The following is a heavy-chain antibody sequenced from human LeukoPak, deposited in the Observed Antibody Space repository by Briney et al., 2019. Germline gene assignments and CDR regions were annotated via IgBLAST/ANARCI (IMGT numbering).Heavy chain of an antibody. CDR3: ARGRGLYFQH. Sequence: GSLRLSCAASGFTFSTYAVSWIRQPLGKGPEWIGYIYYSGSTNYNPSLKSRVTISVDTSKNQFSLKLSSVTAADTAVYYCARGRGLYFQHWGQGTLVTVSS. CDR1: GFTFSTYA. CDR2: IYYSGST. D-gene: IGHD6-19*01. J-gene: IGHJ1*01. V-gene: IGHV4-59*08.